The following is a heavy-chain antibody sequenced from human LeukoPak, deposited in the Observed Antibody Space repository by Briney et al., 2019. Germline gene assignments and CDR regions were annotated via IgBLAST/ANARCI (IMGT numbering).Heavy chain of an antibody. J-gene: IGHJ5*02. D-gene: IGHD3-10*01. V-gene: IGHV4-34*01. CDR2: INHTGST. Sequence: ASETLSLTCAVYGGSFSSYYWSWIRQPPGKGLEWIGEINHTGSTNYNPSLKSRVTISVDTSKNQFSLKLSSVTAADTAVYYCARGPLSTYGSGNYIHWNWFDPWGQGTLVTVSS. CDR3: ARGPLSTYGSGNYIHWNWFDP. CDR1: GGSFSSYY.